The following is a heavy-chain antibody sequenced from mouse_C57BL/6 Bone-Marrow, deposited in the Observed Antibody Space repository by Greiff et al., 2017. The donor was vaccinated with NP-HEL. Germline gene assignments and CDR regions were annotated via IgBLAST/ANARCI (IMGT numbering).Heavy chain of an antibody. CDR1: GFTFSSYA. CDR3: ARATVVDY. V-gene: IGHV5-4*01. CDR2: ISDGGSYT. D-gene: IGHD1-1*01. Sequence: EVQRVESGGGLVKPGGSLKLSCAASGFTFSSYAMSWVRQTPEKRLEWVATISDGGSYTYYPDNVKGRFTISRDNAKNNLYLQMSHLKSEDTAMYYCARATVVDYWGQGTTLTVSS. J-gene: IGHJ2*01.